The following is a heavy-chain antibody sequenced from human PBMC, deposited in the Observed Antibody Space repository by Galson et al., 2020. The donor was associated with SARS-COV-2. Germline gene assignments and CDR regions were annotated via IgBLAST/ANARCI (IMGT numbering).Heavy chain of an antibody. J-gene: IGHJ6*02. Sequence: SVKVSCKASGGTFSSYAISWVRQAPGQGLEWMGGIIPIFGTANYAQKFQGRVTITADKSTSTAYMELSSLRSEETAVYYCARGTDSYYYYYYGMDVWGQGTTVTVSS. D-gene: IGHD2-15*01. CDR2: IIPIFGTA. CDR3: ARGTDSYYYYYYGMDV. V-gene: IGHV1-69*06. CDR1: GGTFSSYA.